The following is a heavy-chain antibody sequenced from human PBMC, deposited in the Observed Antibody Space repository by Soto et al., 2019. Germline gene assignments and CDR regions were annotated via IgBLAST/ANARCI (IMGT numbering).Heavy chain of an antibody. CDR2: TYYRSKWYN. Sequence: SQTLSLTCAISGDSVSSNSAAWNWIRQSPSRGLEWLGRTYYRSKWYNDYAVSVKSRITINPDTSKNQFSLQLNSVTPEDTAVYYCARDQQQLVLDYYCGMDVWGQGTTVTVSS. J-gene: IGHJ6*02. D-gene: IGHD6-13*01. V-gene: IGHV6-1*01. CDR1: GDSVSSNSAA. CDR3: ARDQQQLVLDYYCGMDV.